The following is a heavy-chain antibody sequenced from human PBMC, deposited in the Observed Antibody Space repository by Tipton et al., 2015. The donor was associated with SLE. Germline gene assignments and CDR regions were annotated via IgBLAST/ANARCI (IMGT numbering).Heavy chain of an antibody. Sequence: TLSLTCTVSGGSISSYYWSWIRQPPGKGLEWVGYINYSGNTNYNPSLKSRVTISVDTSKNQFSLKLSSVTAADTAVYYCARGLMAADYYYWGQGTLVTVSS. CDR2: INYSGNT. D-gene: IGHD6-13*01. V-gene: IGHV4-59*12. CDR1: GGSISSYY. CDR3: ARGLMAADYYY. J-gene: IGHJ4*02.